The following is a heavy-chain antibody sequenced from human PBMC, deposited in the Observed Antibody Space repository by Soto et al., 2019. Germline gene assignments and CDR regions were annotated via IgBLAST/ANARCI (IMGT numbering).Heavy chain of an antibody. Sequence: SETLSLTCTVSGGSISTSNYYWGWIRQPPGKGLEWVGSVYYSGATYYNPSLKSRVTISVDTSKNQFSLNLNSVTAADTVVYYCARHFYSSGWYDYWGQGIQVTVSS. V-gene: IGHV4-39*01. CDR2: VYYSGAT. D-gene: IGHD6-19*01. J-gene: IGHJ4*02. CDR1: GGSISTSNYY. CDR3: ARHFYSSGWYDY.